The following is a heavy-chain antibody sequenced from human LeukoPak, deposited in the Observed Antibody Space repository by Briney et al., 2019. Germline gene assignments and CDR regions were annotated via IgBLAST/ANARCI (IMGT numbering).Heavy chain of an antibody. CDR2: ISYDGSNK. CDR3: AKVRGSWADY. D-gene: IGHD6-13*01. CDR1: GFTFSSYA. Sequence: GGSLRLSCAASGFTFSSYAMHWVRQAPGKGLEWVAVISYDGSNKYYADSVKGRFTISRDNSKNTLYLQMNSLRAEDTAVYYCAKVRGSWADYWGQGTLVTVSS. V-gene: IGHV3-30-3*01. J-gene: IGHJ4*02.